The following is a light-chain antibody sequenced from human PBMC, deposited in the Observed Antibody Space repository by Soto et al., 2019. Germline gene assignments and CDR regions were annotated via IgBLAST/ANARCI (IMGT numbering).Light chain of an antibody. V-gene: IGKV3D-7*01. J-gene: IGKJ1*01. CDR2: GAF. Sequence: EIVLTQAPATLSLSPGERATLSCRASPSVTNYLAWYQQKPGQAPRLLIYGAFNRATGIPARFSGSGSGTDFTLTISSLQPEDFAVYYCQQDYNLPRWTFGQGTKVDI. CDR1: PSVTNY. CDR3: QQDYNLPRWT.